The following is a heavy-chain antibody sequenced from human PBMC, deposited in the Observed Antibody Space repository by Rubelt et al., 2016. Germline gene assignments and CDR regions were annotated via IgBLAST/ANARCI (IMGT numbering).Heavy chain of an antibody. D-gene: IGHD2-15*01. Sequence: QVQLQQCGAGLLKPSETLSLTCAVYGESFSGNYWTWIRQPPGKGLEWIGEIHPSGSTHFNPSFKSRLTMSVDTSRNPFPLRLGSVTAAYTAVYYCARDPRPRLLCGFDYWGQGALVTVSS. J-gene: IGHJ4*02. CDR3: ARDPRPRLLCGFDY. CDR2: IHPSGST. CDR1: GESFSGNY. V-gene: IGHV4-34*01.